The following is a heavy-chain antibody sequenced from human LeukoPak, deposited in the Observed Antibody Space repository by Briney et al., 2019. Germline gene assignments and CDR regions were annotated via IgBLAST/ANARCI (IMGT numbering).Heavy chain of an antibody. CDR2: IRSDGSDT. D-gene: IGHD3-10*01. V-gene: IGHV3-30*02. Sequence: GGSLRLSCATSGFSFSDFDMQWVRQAPGQGLEWVGSIRSDGSDTYYGDSVKGRFTISRDNSKKILHLQMNSLRPGDTAVYYCAIIPLGGRFDYWGQGTLVIVSS. CDR1: GFSFSDFD. J-gene: IGHJ4*02. CDR3: AIIPLGGRFDY.